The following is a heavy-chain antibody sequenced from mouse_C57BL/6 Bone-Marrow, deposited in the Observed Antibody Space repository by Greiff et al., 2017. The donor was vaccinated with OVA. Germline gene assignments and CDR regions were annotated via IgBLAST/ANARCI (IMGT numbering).Heavy chain of an antibody. CDR1: GFTFSSYG. V-gene: IGHV5-6*01. J-gene: IGHJ2*01. CDR3: ARQYYGSSYY. CDR2: ISSGGSYT. D-gene: IGHD1-1*01. Sequence: EVQLVESGGDLVKPGGSLKLSCAASGFTFSSYGMSWVRQTPDKRLEWVATISSGGSYTYYPDSVKGRLTISRDNAKNTLYLQMSSLKSEDTAMYYCARQYYGSSYYWGQGTTLTVSS.